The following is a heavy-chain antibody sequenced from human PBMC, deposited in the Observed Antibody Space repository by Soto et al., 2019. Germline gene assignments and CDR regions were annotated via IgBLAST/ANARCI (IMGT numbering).Heavy chain of an antibody. CDR3: AKDRYCTNGVCFSYFDY. CDR2: ISYDGSNK. V-gene: IGHV3-30*18. Sequence: QVQLVESGGGVVQPGRSLRLSCAASGFTFSSYGMHWVRQAPGKGLEWVAVISYDGSNKYYADSVKGRFTISRDNSKNTLYLQMNSLRAEDTAVYHCAKDRYCTNGVCFSYFDYWGQGTLVTVSS. D-gene: IGHD2-8*01. CDR1: GFTFSSYG. J-gene: IGHJ4*02.